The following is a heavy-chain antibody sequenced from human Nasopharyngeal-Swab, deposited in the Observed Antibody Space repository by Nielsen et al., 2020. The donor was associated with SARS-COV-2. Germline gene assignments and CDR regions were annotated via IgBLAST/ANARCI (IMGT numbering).Heavy chain of an antibody. Sequence: GGSLRLSCAPSGFTFSDYWMHWVRQAPGKGLVWVSRINPAGSTTDYEDSVRGRFTIPRDNAKNTLYLQMNSLTVEDSAVYFCTRAGSYRFDYWGQGTLVTVSS. CDR1: GFTFSDYW. J-gene: IGHJ4*02. CDR2: INPAGSTT. V-gene: IGHV3-74*01. D-gene: IGHD1-26*01. CDR3: TRAGSYRFDY.